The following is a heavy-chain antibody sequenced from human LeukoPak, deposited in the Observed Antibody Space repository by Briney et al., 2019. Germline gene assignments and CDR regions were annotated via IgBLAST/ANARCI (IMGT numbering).Heavy chain of an antibody. Sequence: SETLSLTCAVYGGSFSGYYWSWIRQPPGKGLEWIGEINHSGSTNYNPSLKSRVTISVDTSKNQFSLKLSSVTAADTAVYYCARRRGLVYFDYWGQGTLVTVSS. CDR1: GGSFSGYY. V-gene: IGHV4-34*01. J-gene: IGHJ4*02. CDR3: ARRRGLVYFDY. CDR2: INHSGST.